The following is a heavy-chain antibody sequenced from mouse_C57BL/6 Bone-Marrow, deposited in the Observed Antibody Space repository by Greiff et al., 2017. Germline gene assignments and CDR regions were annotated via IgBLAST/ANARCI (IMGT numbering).Heavy chain of an antibody. J-gene: IGHJ4*01. V-gene: IGHV1-64*01. D-gene: IGHD2-5*01. CDR1: GYTFTSYW. CDR2: LQPNSGST. CDR3: ARYSKCYYAMDD. Sequence: QVQLQQPGAELVKPGASVKLSCKASGYTFTSYWMHWVKQRPGQGLEWIGMLQPNSGSTNYNEKFKSKATLTVDKSSSTAYIQLSSLTSEDSAVDYGARYSKCYYAMDDWGQGTSVTVSS.